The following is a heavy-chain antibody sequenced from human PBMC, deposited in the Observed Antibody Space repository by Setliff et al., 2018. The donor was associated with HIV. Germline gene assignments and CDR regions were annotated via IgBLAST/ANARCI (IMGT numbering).Heavy chain of an antibody. CDR3: ARDGGYCSGGSCSESGY. CDR1: GGTFSSYA. J-gene: IGHJ4*02. CDR2: IIPIFGTA. V-gene: IGHV1-69*05. Sequence: SVKVSCKASGGTFSSYAISWVRQAPGQGLEWMGGIIPIFGTANYAQKFQGRVTITTDESTSTAYMELSSLRSEDTAVYYCARDGGYCSGGSCSESGYWGQGTLVT. D-gene: IGHD2-15*01.